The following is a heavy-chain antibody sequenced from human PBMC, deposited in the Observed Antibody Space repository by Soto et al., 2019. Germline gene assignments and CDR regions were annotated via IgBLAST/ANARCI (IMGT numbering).Heavy chain of an antibody. D-gene: IGHD1-20*01. CDR3: ARDPPPTRQGNWRWFDP. CDR1: GGTFSSYA. V-gene: IGHV1-69*13. J-gene: IGHJ5*02. CDR2: IIPIFGTA. Sequence: GASVKVSCKASGGTFSSYAISWVRQAPGQGLEWMGGIIPIFGTANYAQKFQGRVTITADESTSTAYMELSSLRSEDTAVYYCARDPPPTRQGNWRWFDPWGQGTLVTVSS.